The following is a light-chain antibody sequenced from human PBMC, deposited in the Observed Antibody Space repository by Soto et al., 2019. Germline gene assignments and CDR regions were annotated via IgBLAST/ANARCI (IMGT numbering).Light chain of an antibody. J-gene: IGKJ1*01. CDR2: GAS. V-gene: IGKV3D-7*01. CDR3: QQSYSTPRT. CDR1: QSVSSSY. Sequence: PGGRVTLSCRASQSVSSSYLTWYQQKPGQAPRLXIYGASTRATSIPARFSGSGAGTDFSLTISSLQPEDFATYYCQQSYSTPRTFGQGTKVDIK.